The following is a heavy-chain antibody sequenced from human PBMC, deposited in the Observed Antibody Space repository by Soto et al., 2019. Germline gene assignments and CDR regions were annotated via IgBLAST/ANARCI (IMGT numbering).Heavy chain of an antibody. CDR2: ISAYNGNT. CDR1: GYTFTSYG. J-gene: IGHJ6*03. D-gene: IGHD3-9*01. V-gene: IGHV1-18*01. Sequence: ASVKVSCKASGYTFTSYGISWVRQAPGQRLKRIGWISAYNGNTNYAQKLQGRVTMTTDTSTSTAYMELRSLRSDDTAVYYCARVPVRDILTGYWETGYYYYMDVWGKGTTVTVS. CDR3: ARVPVRDILTGYWETGYYYYMDV.